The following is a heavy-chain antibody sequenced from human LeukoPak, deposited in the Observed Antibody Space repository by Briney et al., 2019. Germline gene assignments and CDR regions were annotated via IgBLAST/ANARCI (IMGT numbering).Heavy chain of an antibody. CDR2: IGTAGDT. CDR1: GFTFSSYD. Sequence: GGSLRLSRAASGFTFSSYDMHWVRQATGKGLEWVSAIGTAGDTYYPGSVKGRFTISRENAKNSLYLQMNSLRAEDTAVYYCARATVDYYGSGSYCRYFDYWGQGTLVTVSS. J-gene: IGHJ4*02. D-gene: IGHD3-10*01. V-gene: IGHV3-13*01. CDR3: ARATVDYYGSGSYCRYFDY.